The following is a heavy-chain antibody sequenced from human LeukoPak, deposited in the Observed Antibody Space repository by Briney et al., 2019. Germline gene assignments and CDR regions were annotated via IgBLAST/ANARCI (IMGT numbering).Heavy chain of an antibody. V-gene: IGHV3-30*02. CDR3: TKVRLLGALGDAFDV. CDR2: IRHDGTNK. Sequence: GGSLRLSCAASGFPFSSFAMHWVRQAPGKGLEWVAFIRHDGTNKYHSNSVQGRFTISRDNSRNTVYLQLNSLRPEDTAVYYCTKVRLLGALGDAFDVWGQGTTVTVSS. J-gene: IGHJ3*01. CDR1: GFPFSSFA. D-gene: IGHD7-27*01.